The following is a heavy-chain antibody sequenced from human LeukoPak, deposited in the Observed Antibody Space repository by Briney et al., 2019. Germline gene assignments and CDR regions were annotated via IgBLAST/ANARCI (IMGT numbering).Heavy chain of an antibody. CDR2: VYYTGAS. CDR3: ARDRGSGGSHIDAFDI. Sequence: PSETLSLTCTVSGGSISSSSYYWGWIRQPPGKGLEWIGSVYYTGASYYNPSLKSRVTISIDTSKKHFSLKLTSVTAADTAVYYCARDRGSGGSHIDAFDIWGQGTMVTVSS. D-gene: IGHD1-26*01. J-gene: IGHJ3*02. V-gene: IGHV4-39*07. CDR1: GGSISSSSYY.